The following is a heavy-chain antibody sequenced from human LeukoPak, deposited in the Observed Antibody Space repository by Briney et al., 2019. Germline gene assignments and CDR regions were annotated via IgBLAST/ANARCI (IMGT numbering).Heavy chain of an antibody. V-gene: IGHV3-23*01. Sequence: PGGSLRHSCAASGFTFSSYAMSWVRPAPGKGLEWVSALCGSGGSTYYADSVKGRFTISRDNSKNTLYLQMNSLRAEDTAVYNCASSVYPRIPFGVVIGCMDVWGKGTTVTVSS. J-gene: IGHJ6*04. CDR1: GFTFSSYA. CDR3: ASSVYPRIPFGVVIGCMDV. CDR2: LCGSGGST. D-gene: IGHD3-3*01.